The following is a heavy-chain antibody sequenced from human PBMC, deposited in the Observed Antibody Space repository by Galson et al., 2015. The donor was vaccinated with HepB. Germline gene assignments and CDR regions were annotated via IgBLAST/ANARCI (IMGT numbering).Heavy chain of an antibody. CDR3: ARETSRIVFHAFDI. D-gene: IGHD2-21*01. CDR2: IQHVGSPI. J-gene: IGHJ3*02. CDR1: GLTFRRSG. Sequence: SLRLSGAASGLTFRRSGMHWVRQAPGKGLEWLAVIQHVGSPIRYADSVKGRFTVSRDNSKNTLYLEMNNLRAEDTAVYYCARETSRIVFHAFDIWGQGTMVTVSS. V-gene: IGHV3-33*01.